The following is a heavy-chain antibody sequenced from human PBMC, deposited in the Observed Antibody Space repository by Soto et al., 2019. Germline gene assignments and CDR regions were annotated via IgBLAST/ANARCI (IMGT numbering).Heavy chain of an antibody. CDR2: INAGNGNT. CDR1: GYTFTRYA. D-gene: IGHD4-17*01. Sequence: QVQLVQSGAEVKKPGASVKVSCKASGYTFTRYAMHWVRQAPGQRLEWMGWINAGNGNTKYSQKFQGRVTITRDTSASTAYMELSSLRSEDTAVYYCARTVGYYYGMDVWGQGTTVTVSS. V-gene: IGHV1-3*01. CDR3: ARTVGYYYGMDV. J-gene: IGHJ6*02.